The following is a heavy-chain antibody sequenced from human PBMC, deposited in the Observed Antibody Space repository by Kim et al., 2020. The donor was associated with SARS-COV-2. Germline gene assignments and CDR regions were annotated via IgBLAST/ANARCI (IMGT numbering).Heavy chain of an antibody. Sequence: GGSLRLSCAASGFTFSSYGMHWVRQAPGKGLEWVAVIWYDGSNKYYADSVKGRFTISRDNSKNTLYLQMNSLRAEDTAVYYCARDPSGPSSSSWPQGGFDYWGQGTLVTVSS. V-gene: IGHV3-33*01. D-gene: IGHD6-13*01. CDR1: GFTFSSYG. CDR3: ARDPSGPSSSSWPQGGFDY. CDR2: IWYDGSNK. J-gene: IGHJ4*02.